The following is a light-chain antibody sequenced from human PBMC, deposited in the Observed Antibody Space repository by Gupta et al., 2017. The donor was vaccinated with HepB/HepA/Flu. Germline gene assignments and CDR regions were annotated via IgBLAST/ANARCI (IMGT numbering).Light chain of an antibody. J-gene: IGKJ1*01. CDR2: KAS. V-gene: IGKV1-5*03. CDR3: QQENSSPWT. CDR1: QSISSW. Sequence: DIQMTQSPSTLSASVGDRVTITCRASQSISSWLAWYQQKPGKAPKLLIYKASRVESGVPSRFSGSGSGTEFTLTISSRQSDDFATYYCQQENSSPWTFGQGTKVEIK.